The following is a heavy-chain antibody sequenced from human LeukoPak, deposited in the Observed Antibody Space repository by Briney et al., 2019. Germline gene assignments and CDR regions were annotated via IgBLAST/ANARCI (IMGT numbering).Heavy chain of an antibody. Sequence: ASVKVSCNASGYTVTSYGIGWVRQAPGQGLEWRGGINPNIGGTNYAQKFQGRVTMTRDTAISTAYMELRRLRSDDTAVYYCARDSGERGSGSYLIAYWGQGTLVTVSS. V-gene: IGHV1-2*02. J-gene: IGHJ4*02. CDR3: ARDSGERGSGSYLIAY. CDR2: INPNIGGT. D-gene: IGHD3-10*01. CDR1: GYTVTSYG.